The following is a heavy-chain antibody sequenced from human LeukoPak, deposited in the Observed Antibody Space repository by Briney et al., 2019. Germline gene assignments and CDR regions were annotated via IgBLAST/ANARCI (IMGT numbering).Heavy chain of an antibody. CDR3: ARVWAGYCSSTSCYTGPRTAYYMDV. Sequence: SETLSLTCTVSGGSISSGSYYWSWIRQPAGKGLEWIGRIYTSGSTNYNPSLKSRVTISVDTSKNQFSLKLSSVTAADTAVYYCARVWAGYCSSTSCYTGPRTAYYMDVWGKGTTVTVSS. V-gene: IGHV4-61*02. J-gene: IGHJ6*03. CDR1: GGSISSGSYY. D-gene: IGHD2-2*02. CDR2: IYTSGST.